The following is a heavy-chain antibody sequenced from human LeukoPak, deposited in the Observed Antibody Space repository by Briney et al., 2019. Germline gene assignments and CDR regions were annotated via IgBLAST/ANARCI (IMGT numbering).Heavy chain of an antibody. CDR1: GFTFSSYS. CDR3: AKGHLAYCGGDCYLDAFDI. J-gene: IGHJ3*02. D-gene: IGHD2-21*01. CDR2: ISDDASKT. Sequence: GGSLRLSCAASGFTFSSYSMNWVRQAPGKGLEWVSAISDDASKTYYADSVRGRFTISRDNSKNTLYLQMNSLRAEDTAVYYCAKGHLAYCGGDCYLDAFDIWGQGTMVTVSS. V-gene: IGHV3-23*01.